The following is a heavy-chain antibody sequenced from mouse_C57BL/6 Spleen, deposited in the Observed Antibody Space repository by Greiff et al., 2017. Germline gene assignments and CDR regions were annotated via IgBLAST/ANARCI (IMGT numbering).Heavy chain of an antibody. D-gene: IGHD1-1*01. J-gene: IGHJ1*03. CDR3: ARCSITTVVARYVDV. CDR2: IYPGDGDT. CDR1: GYAFSSSW. V-gene: IGHV1-82*01. Sequence: QVQLQQSGPELVKPGASVKISCKASGYAFSSSWMNWVKQRPGKGLEWIGRIYPGDGDTNYNGTFKGKATLTADKSSSTSYMQLSSLSSEDSAVYFCARCSITTVVARYVDVWGTGTTVTVSS.